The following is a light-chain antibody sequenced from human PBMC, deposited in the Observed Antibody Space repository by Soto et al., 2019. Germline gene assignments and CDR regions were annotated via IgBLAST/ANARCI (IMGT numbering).Light chain of an antibody. J-gene: IGKJ5*01. Sequence: DIVMTQSPDSLAVSLGERATINYKSSQSVLYSSNNKNYLAWYQQKPGQPPKLLIYWASTRESGVPDRFSGSGSGTDFTLTISSLQAEDVAVYYCQQYYSTRSITFGQGTRLEIK. V-gene: IGKV4-1*01. CDR3: QQYYSTRSIT. CDR1: QSVLYSSNNKNY. CDR2: WAS.